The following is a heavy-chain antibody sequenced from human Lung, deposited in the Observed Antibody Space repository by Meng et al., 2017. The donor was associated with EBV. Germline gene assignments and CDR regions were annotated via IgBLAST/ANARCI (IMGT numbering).Heavy chain of an antibody. CDR2: IYYSGNT. Sequence: QVQLPESGPGLVKPSQTLSLTCTVSGGSIRFGDYYWSWIRQPPGKGLEWIGYIYYSGNTYYNPSLMSRLTISSDTSKNQFSLNLSSVTAADTAVYYCARVGFCSSTSCNRWIFDSWGQGTLVTVSS. J-gene: IGHJ4*02. CDR3: ARVGFCSSTSCNRWIFDS. CDR1: GGSIRFGDYY. D-gene: IGHD2-2*01. V-gene: IGHV4-30-4*08.